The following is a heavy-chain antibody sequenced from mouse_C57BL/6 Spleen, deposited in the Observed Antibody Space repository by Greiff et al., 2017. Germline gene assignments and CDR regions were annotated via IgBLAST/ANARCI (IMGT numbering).Heavy chain of an antibody. J-gene: IGHJ2*01. Sequence: EVQLQQSGTVLARPGASVKMSCKTSGYTFTSYWMHWVKQRPGQGLEWIGAIYPGNSDTSYNQKFKGKAKLTAVTSASTAYMELSSLTNEDSAVYYCTRGGDYDHEDYFDYWGQGTTLTVSS. CDR2: IYPGNSDT. CDR3: TRGGDYDHEDYFDY. CDR1: GYTFTSYW. V-gene: IGHV1-5*01. D-gene: IGHD2-4*01.